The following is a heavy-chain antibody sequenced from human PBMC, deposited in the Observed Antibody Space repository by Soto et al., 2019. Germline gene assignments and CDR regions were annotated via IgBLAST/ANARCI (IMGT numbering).Heavy chain of an antibody. J-gene: IGHJ6*02. D-gene: IGHD1-1*01. CDR3: ARDLQLERSQTMEYYYYGMDV. CDR2: IGTAGDT. Sequence: PGGSLRLSCAASGFTFSIYEMHWVRQATGKGLEWVSAIGTAGDTYYPGSVKGRFTISRENAKNSLYLQMNSLRAGDTAVYYCARDLQLERSQTMEYYYYGMDVWGQGTTVTVS. CDR1: GFTFSIYE. V-gene: IGHV3-13*01.